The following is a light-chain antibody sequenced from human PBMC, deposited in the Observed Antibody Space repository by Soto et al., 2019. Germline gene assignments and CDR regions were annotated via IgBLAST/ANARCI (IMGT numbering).Light chain of an antibody. V-gene: IGKV1-39*01. Sequence: DIQMTQSPCSLSASVGDRVTITCRASQTISSYLNWYQQKPGKARKLLIYAASSLQSGVPSRFSGSGSGTDFTLTISSLQPEDFATYYCQQSHSIPYTFGQGTKLEIK. CDR3: QQSHSIPYT. J-gene: IGKJ2*01. CDR2: AAS. CDR1: QTISSY.